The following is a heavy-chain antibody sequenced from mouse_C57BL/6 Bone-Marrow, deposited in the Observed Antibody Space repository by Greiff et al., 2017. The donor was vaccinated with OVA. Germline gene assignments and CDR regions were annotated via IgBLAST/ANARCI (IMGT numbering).Heavy chain of an antibody. D-gene: IGHD2-5*01. CDR1: GYAFTNYL. Sequence: QVQLKESGAELVRPGTSVKVSCKASGYAFTNYLIEWVKQRPGQGLEWIGVINPGSGGTNYNEKFKGKATLTADKSSSTAYMQRSSLTSEDSAVYFCARSDSNYPYWYFDVWGTGTTVTVSS. CDR3: ARSDSNYPYWYFDV. CDR2: INPGSGGT. J-gene: IGHJ1*03. V-gene: IGHV1-54*01.